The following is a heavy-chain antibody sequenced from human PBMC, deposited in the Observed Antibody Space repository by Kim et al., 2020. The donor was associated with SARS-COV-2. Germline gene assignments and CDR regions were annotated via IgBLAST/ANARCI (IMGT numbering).Heavy chain of an antibody. CDR3: AHGGGSYTPFDY. J-gene: IGHJ4*02. Sequence: YADSVKGRFTISRDNAKNSLYLQMNSLRAEDTAVYYCAHGGGSYTPFDYWGQGTLVTVSS. D-gene: IGHD1-26*01. V-gene: IGHV3-21*01.